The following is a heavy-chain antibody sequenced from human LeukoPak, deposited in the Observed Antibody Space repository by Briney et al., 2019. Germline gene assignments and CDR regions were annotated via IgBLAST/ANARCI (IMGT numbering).Heavy chain of an antibody. CDR1: GFTFSRYS. J-gene: IGHJ4*02. CDR3: ARAGGSTVSHSDY. CDR2: ISSSTSYI. D-gene: IGHD4-17*01. Sequence: GGSLRLSCAASGFTFSRYSMNWIRQAPGKGLEWVSSISSSTSYIYYADSVKGRFTISKDNAKNSLYLQMNSLRAEDTAVYYCARAGGSTVSHSDYWGQGTLVTVSS. V-gene: IGHV3-21*01.